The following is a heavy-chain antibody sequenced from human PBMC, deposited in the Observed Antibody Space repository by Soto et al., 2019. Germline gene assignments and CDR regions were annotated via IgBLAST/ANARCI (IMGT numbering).Heavy chain of an antibody. D-gene: IGHD3-10*01. CDR3: ARTHYRRLYGSGSFDY. J-gene: IGHJ4*02. Sequence: SETLSLTCTVSGGSISSGDYYWSWIRQPPGKGLEWIGYIYYSGSTYYNPSLKSRVTISVDTSKNQFSLKLSSVTAADTAVYYCARTHYRRLYGSGSFDYWGQGTLVTVS. CDR2: IYYSGST. V-gene: IGHV4-30-4*01. CDR1: GGSISSGDYY.